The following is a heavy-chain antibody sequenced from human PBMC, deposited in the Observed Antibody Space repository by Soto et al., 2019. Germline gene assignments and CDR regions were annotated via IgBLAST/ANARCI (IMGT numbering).Heavy chain of an antibody. D-gene: IGHD6-6*01. CDR3: ARDSSIAARRVYYYYGMDV. V-gene: IGHV1-2*02. Sequence: ASVKVSCKASGYTFTGYYMHWVRQAPGQGLGWMGWINPNSGGTNYAQKFQGRVTMTRDTSISTAYMELSRLRSDDTAVYYCARDSSIAARRVYYYYGMDVWGQGTTVTVSS. CDR1: GYTFTGYY. J-gene: IGHJ6*02. CDR2: INPNSGGT.